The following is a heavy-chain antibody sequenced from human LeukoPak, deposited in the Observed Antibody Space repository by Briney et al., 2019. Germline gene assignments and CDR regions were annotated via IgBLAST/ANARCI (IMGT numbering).Heavy chain of an antibody. CDR2: ISHSGRT. J-gene: IGHJ4*02. V-gene: IGHV4-38-2*01. CDR1: GYSISSGYH. D-gene: IGHD2-2*01. CDR3: ARRPLCSSTSCRRFDY. Sequence: SETLSLTCAVSGYSISSGYHWGWIRQPPGKGLEWIVSISHSGRTYYNPRLKSGVPISVDPSKNQFSLKLSSVTAADTAVYYCARRPLCSSTSCRRFDYWGQGTLVTVSS.